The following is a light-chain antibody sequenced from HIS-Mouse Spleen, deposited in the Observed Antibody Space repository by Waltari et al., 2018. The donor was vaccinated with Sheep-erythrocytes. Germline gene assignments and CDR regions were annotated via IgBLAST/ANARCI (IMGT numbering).Light chain of an antibody. CDR1: SSDVGSYNL. CDR3: CSYAGSSTPWV. Sequence: QSALTQPASVSGSSGQSITISCTGTSSDVGSYNLVSWYQQHPGKAPKLMIYEGSKRPSGVSNRFSGSKSGNTASLTISGLQAEYEADYYCCSYAGSSTPWVFGGGTKLTVL. J-gene: IGLJ3*02. CDR2: EGS. V-gene: IGLV2-23*01.